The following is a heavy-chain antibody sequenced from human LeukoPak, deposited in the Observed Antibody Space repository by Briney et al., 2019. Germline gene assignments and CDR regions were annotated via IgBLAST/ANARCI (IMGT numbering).Heavy chain of an antibody. V-gene: IGHV1-58*01. Sequence: GASVKVSCKASGFTFTSSAVQWVRQARGQRLGWIGWIVVGSGNTNYAQKFQERVTITRDMSTSTAYMELSSLRSEDTAVYYCAAVSIAAASHDYWGQGTLVTVSS. J-gene: IGHJ4*02. D-gene: IGHD6-13*01. CDR2: IVVGSGNT. CDR1: GFTFTSSA. CDR3: AAVSIAAASHDY.